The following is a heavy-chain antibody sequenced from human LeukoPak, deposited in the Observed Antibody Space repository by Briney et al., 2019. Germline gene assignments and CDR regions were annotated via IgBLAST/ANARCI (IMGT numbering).Heavy chain of an antibody. D-gene: IGHD6-19*01. V-gene: IGHV3-21*01. CDR2: ISSSSSYI. CDR3: ARSGAGAYYFDY. Sequence: GGSLRLSCAASGFTFSSHWMNWVRQAPGKGLEWVSSISSSSSYIYYADSVKGRFTISRDNAKNSLYLQMNSLRAEDTAVYYCARSGAGAYYFDYWGQGTLVTVSS. J-gene: IGHJ4*02. CDR1: GFTFSSHW.